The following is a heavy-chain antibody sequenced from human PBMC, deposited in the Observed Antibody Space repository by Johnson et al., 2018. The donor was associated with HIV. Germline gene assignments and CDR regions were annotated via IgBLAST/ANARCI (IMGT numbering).Heavy chain of an antibody. CDR3: AKGSGSGWLRDAFDI. CDR1: GFAFSSYA. Sequence: QVQLVESGGGVVQPGRSLRLSCAASGFAFSSYAMHWVRQAPGKGLEWVAVISYDGTSKYQADSVKGRFPISRDNSKNTLYLEMNSLRAEDTAVYYCAKGSGSGWLRDAFDIWGQGIMVTVSS. V-gene: IGHV3-30*04. J-gene: IGHJ3*02. CDR2: ISYDGTSK. D-gene: IGHD6-19*01.